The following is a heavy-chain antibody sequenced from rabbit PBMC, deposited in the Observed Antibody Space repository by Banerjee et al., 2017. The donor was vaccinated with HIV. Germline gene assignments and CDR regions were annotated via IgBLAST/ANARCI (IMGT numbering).Heavy chain of an antibody. CDR1: GFSFSSSYW. CDR2: IYTGSGSA. D-gene: IGHD7-1*01. V-gene: IGHV1S45*01. J-gene: IGHJ4*01. Sequence: QAPLEESGVDLVKPGVSLPLPCTASGFSFSSSYWICWVRQAPGKGLEWIACIYTGSGSALYVSWAKGRFTISKTSSTTVALQMTSLTAADTATYFCARDLGGYAGYGDLWGPGTLVTVS. CDR3: ARDLGGYAGYGDL.